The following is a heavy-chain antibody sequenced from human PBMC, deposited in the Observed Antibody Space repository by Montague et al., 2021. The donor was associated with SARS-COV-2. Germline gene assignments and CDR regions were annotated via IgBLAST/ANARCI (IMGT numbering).Heavy chain of an antibody. Sequence: SETLSLTCTVSGGSINNYFWAWIRQTPEKGLEWTASVYNDENTNSHPSLKSRLTMSIGTSKRQFSLNLNSVAAADTAVYYCARGRTRVGQLSYFDYWGQGILVTVSS. V-gene: IGHV4-59*13. J-gene: IGHJ4*02. CDR3: ARGRTRVGQLSYFDY. CDR2: VYNDENT. CDR1: GGSINNYF. D-gene: IGHD2-2*01.